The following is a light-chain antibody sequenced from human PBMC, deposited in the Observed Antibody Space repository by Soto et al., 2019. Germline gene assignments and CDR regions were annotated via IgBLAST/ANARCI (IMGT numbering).Light chain of an antibody. Sequence: DIQMSQSPSTLSASVGDRVTITCRASQSVSDWLAWYQQKPGKAPKLLIYDASRLESAVPSRLSGSGSQTEFTLTISSLHPDDFATYYCHQYNSYTWTFGQGTKVDIK. CDR2: DAS. J-gene: IGKJ1*01. V-gene: IGKV1-5*01. CDR3: HQYNSYTWT. CDR1: QSVSDW.